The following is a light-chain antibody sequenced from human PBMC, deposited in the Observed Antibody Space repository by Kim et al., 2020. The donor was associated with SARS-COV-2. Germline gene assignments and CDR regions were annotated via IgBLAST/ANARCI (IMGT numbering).Light chain of an antibody. CDR1: QGIRNY. V-gene: IGKV1-17*03. CDR3: LQHNTYPRLS. CDR2: VAS. Sequence: CVGDRITITCRAGQGIRNYLAWFQQKPGKAPKRLIYVASSLQSGVPSRFSGSASGTEFALTISSLQPEDFATYYCLQHNTYPRLSFGGGTKVDIK. J-gene: IGKJ4*01.